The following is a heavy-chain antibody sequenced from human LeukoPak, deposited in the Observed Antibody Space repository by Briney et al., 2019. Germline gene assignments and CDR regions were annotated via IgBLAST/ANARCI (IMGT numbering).Heavy chain of an antibody. CDR2: ITTGDGNT. CDR3: AKDGGLWVSAHWGDS. CDR1: GFTFSSYW. Sequence: PGGSLRLSCAVSGFTFSSYWMSWVRQAPGKGLKWVSTITTGDGNTYYADSVKGRFTVSRDDSKNTLYLQMNSLRAEDTAVYYCAKDGGLWVSAHWGDSWGRGTLVTVSS. V-gene: IGHV3-23*01. D-gene: IGHD7-27*01. J-gene: IGHJ4*02.